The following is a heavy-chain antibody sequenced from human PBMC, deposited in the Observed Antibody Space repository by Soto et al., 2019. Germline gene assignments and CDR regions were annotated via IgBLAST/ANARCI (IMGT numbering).Heavy chain of an antibody. D-gene: IGHD3-10*01. CDR1: GGTFSSYT. J-gene: IGHJ3*02. CDR3: ARCHYGSGWAFDI. Sequence: SVKVSCKASGGTFSSYTISGVRQAPGQGLEWMGRIIPILGIANYAQKFQGRVTITADKSTSTAYMELSSLRSEDTAVYYCARCHYGSGWAFDIWGQGTMVTV. V-gene: IGHV1-69*02. CDR2: IIPILGIA.